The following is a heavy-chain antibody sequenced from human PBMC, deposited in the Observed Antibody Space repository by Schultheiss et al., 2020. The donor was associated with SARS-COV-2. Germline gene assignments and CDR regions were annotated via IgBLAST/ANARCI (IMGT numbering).Heavy chain of an antibody. V-gene: IGHV4-39*07. D-gene: IGHD6-19*01. CDR1: GGSISSSSYY. J-gene: IGHJ4*02. Sequence: SETLSLTCTVSGGSISSSSYYWGWIRQPPGKGLEWIGSIYYSGSTNYNPSLKSRVTISVDTSKNQFSLKLSSVTAADTAVYYCARAMYSSGWYGNFDYWGQGTLVTVSS. CDR2: IYYSGST. CDR3: ARAMYSSGWYGNFDY.